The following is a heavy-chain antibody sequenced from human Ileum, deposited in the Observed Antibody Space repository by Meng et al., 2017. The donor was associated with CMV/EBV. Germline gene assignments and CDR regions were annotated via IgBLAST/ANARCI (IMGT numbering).Heavy chain of an antibody. CDR2: INPKNGET. Sequence: SCKASGYPFTGYQRHWVRQAPGQGLEWVGRINPKNGETKYAEKFQGRVTMTRDTSITTAYMEVSRLRSDDTALYYCATTYSGRYETSWGQGTLVTVSS. J-gene: IGHJ4*02. CDR1: GYPFTGYQ. CDR3: ATTYSGRYETS. D-gene: IGHD1-26*01. V-gene: IGHV1-2*06.